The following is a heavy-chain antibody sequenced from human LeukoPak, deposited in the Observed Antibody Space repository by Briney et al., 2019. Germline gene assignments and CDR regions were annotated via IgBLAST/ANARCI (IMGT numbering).Heavy chain of an antibody. D-gene: IGHD5-18*01. V-gene: IGHV7-4-1*02. CDR1: GYTFTSYA. Sequence: RASVKVSCKASGYTFTSYAMNWVRHAPRPGLGWMGWINTNTGNPTYAQGFTGRFVFSLDTSVSTAYLQISSLKAEDTAVYYCARTPRGYSYGKNYYYYYMDVWGKGTTVTVSS. CDR3: ARTPRGYSYGKNYYYYYMDV. CDR2: INTNTGNP. J-gene: IGHJ6*03.